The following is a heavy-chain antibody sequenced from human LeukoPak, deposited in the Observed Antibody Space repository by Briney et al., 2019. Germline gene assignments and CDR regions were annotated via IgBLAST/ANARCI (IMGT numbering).Heavy chain of an antibody. CDR3: ARDKEYSYGHFDY. J-gene: IGHJ4*02. V-gene: IGHV4-59*01. Sequence: KPSETLSLTCTVSGGSISSYYWSWIRQPPGKGLEWSGYIYYSGSTNYNPSLKSRVTISVDTSKNQFSLKLSSVTAADTAVYYCARDKEYSYGHFDYWGQGTLVTVSS. CDR2: IYYSGST. D-gene: IGHD5-18*01. CDR1: GGSISSYY.